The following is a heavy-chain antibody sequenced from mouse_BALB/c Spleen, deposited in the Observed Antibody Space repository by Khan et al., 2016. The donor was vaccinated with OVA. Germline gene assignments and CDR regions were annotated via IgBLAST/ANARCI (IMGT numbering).Heavy chain of an antibody. CDR2: IWSDGST. Sequence: QVQLKESGPGLVAPSQSLSITCTISGFSLTNYGVHWVRQHPGKGLEWLVVIWSDGSTAYNSALNSRLSISKDNSKSHVFLQMNSLQTDDTAMYYCARQPYYHYYNMDFWGQGTSVTVSS. J-gene: IGHJ4*01. CDR1: GFSLTNYG. D-gene: IGHD2-10*01. V-gene: IGHV2-6-1*01. CDR3: ARQPYYHYYNMDF.